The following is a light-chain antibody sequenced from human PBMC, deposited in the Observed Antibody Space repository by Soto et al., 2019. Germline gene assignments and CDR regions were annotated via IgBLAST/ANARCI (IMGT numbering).Light chain of an antibody. CDR3: QQYYSYPRT. CDR1: QSIGTY. V-gene: IGKV1-39*01. CDR2: AAS. Sequence: DIQMTQSPSSLPASVGDRISITCRASQSIGTYLSWYQQKPGKAPKLLIYAASTLQSGVQSRFSGSGSGTDFTLTISCLQSEDFATYYCQQYYSYPRTFGQGTKV. J-gene: IGKJ1*01.